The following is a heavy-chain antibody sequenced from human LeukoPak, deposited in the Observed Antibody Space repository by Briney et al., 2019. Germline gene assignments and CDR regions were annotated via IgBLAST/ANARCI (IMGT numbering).Heavy chain of an antibody. CDR1: GYTFTGYY. V-gene: IGHV1-2*06. D-gene: IGHD2-15*01. Sequence: ASVKVSRKASGYTFTGYYIHWVRQAPGQGLEWMGRINPNSGGTNYAQKFQGRVTMTRDTSISTAYMDLSSLRSDDTAVYYCARDSSDIRSLIAHWGQGTLVTVSS. CDR2: INPNSGGT. J-gene: IGHJ1*01. CDR3: ARDSSDIRSLIAH.